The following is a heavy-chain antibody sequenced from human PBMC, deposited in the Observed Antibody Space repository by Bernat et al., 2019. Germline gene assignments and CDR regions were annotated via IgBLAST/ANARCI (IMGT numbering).Heavy chain of an antibody. Sequence: EVQLLESGGGLVQPGGSLRLSCAASGFTFSSYAMSWVRQAPGKGLEWVSAISGSGGSTYYADSMKGRFTISRDNSKNTLYLQMNSLRAEDTAVYYCAKDLQYSSSWYPYYYYGMDVWGQGTTVTVSS. CDR3: AKDLQYSSSWYPYYYYGMDV. D-gene: IGHD6-13*01. J-gene: IGHJ6*02. V-gene: IGHV3-23*01. CDR2: ISGSGGST. CDR1: GFTFSSYA.